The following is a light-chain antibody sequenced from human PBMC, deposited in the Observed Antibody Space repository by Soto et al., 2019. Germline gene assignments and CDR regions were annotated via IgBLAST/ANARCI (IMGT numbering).Light chain of an antibody. CDR3: QAYDSSLSGYV. CDR1: SSNIGAGYN. Sequence: QSVLTQPPSVSGAPGQRVTISCTGRSSNIGAGYNVHWYQQLPGTAPKLLIYANSNRPSGVPDRFSGSKSGTSASLAITGLQPEDEADYYCQAYDSSLSGYVFGTGTKLTVL. CDR2: ANS. J-gene: IGLJ1*01. V-gene: IGLV1-40*01.